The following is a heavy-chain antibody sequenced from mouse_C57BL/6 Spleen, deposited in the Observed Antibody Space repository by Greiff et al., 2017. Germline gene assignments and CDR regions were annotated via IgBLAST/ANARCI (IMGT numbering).Heavy chain of an antibody. CDR3: TRRGMDYDAYAMDY. V-gene: IGHV1-15*01. J-gene: IGHJ4*01. D-gene: IGHD2-4*01. CDR2: IDPETGGT. Sequence: VQLQQSGAELVRPGASVTLSCKASGYTFTDYEMHWVKQTPVHGLEWIGAIDPETGGTAYNQKFKGKAILTADKSSSTAYMELRSLTSEDSAVYYCTRRGMDYDAYAMDYWGQGTSVTVSS. CDR1: GYTFTDYE.